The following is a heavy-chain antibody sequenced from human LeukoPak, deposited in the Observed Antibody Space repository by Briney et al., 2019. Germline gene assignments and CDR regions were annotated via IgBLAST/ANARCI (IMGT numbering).Heavy chain of an antibody. CDR1: GYSISSGYY. J-gene: IGHJ4*02. D-gene: IGHD3-22*01. Sequence: SETLSLTCAVSGYSISSGYYWGWIRQPPGKGLEWIGSIYHSGSTYYNPSLKSRVTISVDTSKNQSSLKLSSVTAADTAVYYCARQSIDVSYDSSGIDYWGQETLVTVSS. CDR3: ARQSIDVSYDSSGIDY. V-gene: IGHV4-38-2*01. CDR2: IYHSGST.